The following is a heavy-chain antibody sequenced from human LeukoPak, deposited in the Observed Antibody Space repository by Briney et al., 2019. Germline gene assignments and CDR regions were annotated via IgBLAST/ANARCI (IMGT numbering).Heavy chain of an antibody. CDR3: ASIQWRGHKPQTVDY. D-gene: IGHD1-14*01. CDR1: GGSISSSSYY. V-gene: IGHV4-39*01. CDR2: IYYSGST. Sequence: SETLSLTCTVSGGSISSSSYYWGWIRQPPGKGLEWIGSIYYSGSTYYNPSLKSRVTISVDTSKNQFSLKLSSVTAADTAVYYCASIQWRGHKPQTVDYWGQGTLVTVSS. J-gene: IGHJ4*02.